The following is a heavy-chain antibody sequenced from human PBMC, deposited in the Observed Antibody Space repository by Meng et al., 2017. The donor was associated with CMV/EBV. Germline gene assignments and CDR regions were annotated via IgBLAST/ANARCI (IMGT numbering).Heavy chain of an antibody. Sequence: GGSLRLSCAASGFTFSSYAMSWVRQAPGEGLEWVSSISSSSSYIYYADSVKGRFTISRDNAKNSLYLQMNSLRAEDTAVYYCARAGVVVAADRRAFDYWGQGTLVTVSS. CDR1: GFTFSSYA. CDR2: ISSSSSYI. CDR3: ARAGVVVAADRRAFDY. J-gene: IGHJ4*02. V-gene: IGHV3-21*01. D-gene: IGHD2-15*01.